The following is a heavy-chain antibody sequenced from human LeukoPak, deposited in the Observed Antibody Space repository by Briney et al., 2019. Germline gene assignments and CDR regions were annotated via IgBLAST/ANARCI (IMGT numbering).Heavy chain of an antibody. D-gene: IGHD1-26*01. CDR2: ISGSGGST. CDR1: GFTFSSYA. CDR3: ASGVSSGSYYDY. J-gene: IGHJ4*02. V-gene: IGHV3-23*01. Sequence: PGGSLRLPCAAYGFTFSSYAMSWVRQAPGKGLEWVSAISGSGGSTYYADSVKGRFTISRDNSKNTLYLQMNSLRAEDTAVYYCASGVSSGSYYDYWGQGTLVTVSS.